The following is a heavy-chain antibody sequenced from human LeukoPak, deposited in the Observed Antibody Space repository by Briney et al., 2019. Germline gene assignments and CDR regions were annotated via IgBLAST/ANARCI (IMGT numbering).Heavy chain of an antibody. CDR1: GRSISSYY. CDR2: IYYSGST. V-gene: IGHV4-59*01. CDR3: ARGRGYSSSWYRYYYQGMDV. D-gene: IGHD6-13*01. Sequence: SETLSLTCTVSGRSISSYYGRWIRQPPGKGLEGRGYIYYSGSTNYNPSLKRRVTISVDTSKNQFSLKLSSVTAADTAVYYCARGRGYSSSWYRYYYQGMDVWRQGTTVTVSS. J-gene: IGHJ6*02.